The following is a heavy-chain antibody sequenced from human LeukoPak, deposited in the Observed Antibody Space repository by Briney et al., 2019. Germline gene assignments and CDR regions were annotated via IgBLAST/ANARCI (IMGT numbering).Heavy chain of an antibody. Sequence: SETLSLTCAVYGGSFSGYYWSWIRQPPGKGLEWIGSIYYSGSTYYNPSLKSRVTISVDTSKNQFSLKLSSVTAADTAVYYCAREPLMGKGDGMDVWGQGTTVTVSS. V-gene: IGHV4-34*01. J-gene: IGHJ6*02. CDR2: IYYSGST. CDR3: AREPLMGKGDGMDV. D-gene: IGHD4-23*01. CDR1: GGSFSGYY.